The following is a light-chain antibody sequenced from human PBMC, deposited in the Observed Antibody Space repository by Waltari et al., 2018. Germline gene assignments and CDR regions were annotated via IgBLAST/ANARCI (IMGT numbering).Light chain of an antibody. V-gene: IGKV4-1*01. CDR1: QSVLHSSNNKNF. CDR3: QQYYTIPWT. CDR2: WAS. Sequence: DIVMTQSPDSLSVSLGERATINCKSSQSVLHSSNNKNFLSWYRQRPGQPPNLLIYWASTRESGVPDRFSGSGSGTDFTLTISSLQAEDVAVYYCQQYYTIPWTFGQGTKVEIK. J-gene: IGKJ1*01.